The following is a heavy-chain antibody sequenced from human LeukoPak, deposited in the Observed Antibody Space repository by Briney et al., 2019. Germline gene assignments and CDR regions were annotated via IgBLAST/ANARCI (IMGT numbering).Heavy chain of an antibody. CDR3: ASIGYDTRAFDI. J-gene: IGHJ3*02. Sequence: GGSLRLSCAASGFSLSSYGMNWVRQAPGKGLEWVSYFSSSTTIIYYADSVKGRFTISRDNAKNSLYLQMNSLRADDTAVYYCASIGYDTRAFDIWGQGTMVTVSS. CDR1: GFSLSSYG. V-gene: IGHV3-48*04. CDR2: FSSSTTII. D-gene: IGHD2-15*01.